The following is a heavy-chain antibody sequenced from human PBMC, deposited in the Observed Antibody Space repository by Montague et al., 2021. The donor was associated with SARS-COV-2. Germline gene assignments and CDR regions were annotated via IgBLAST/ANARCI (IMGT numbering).Heavy chain of an antibody. Sequence: SETLSLTCEVSGGSISSYYWSWIRQSPVKGLEWIGYVHYTRSTKYNPSLKTRVTLTLDTPKNHFSLKLSSVTAADTAVYYCARAQNTWFIANCVNYFEVWGLGALVPVSS. V-gene: IGHV4-59*01. D-gene: IGHD1-1*01. CDR3: ARAQNTWFIANCVNYFEV. CDR1: GGSISSYY. J-gene: IGHJ4*02. CDR2: VHYTRST.